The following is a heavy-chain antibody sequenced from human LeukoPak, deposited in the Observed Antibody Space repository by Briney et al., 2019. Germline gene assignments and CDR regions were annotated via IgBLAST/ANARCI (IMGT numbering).Heavy chain of an antibody. D-gene: IGHD5-18*01. CDR3: ARGVRGYSYGSRFDY. CDR1: GFTFNDYY. J-gene: IGHJ4*02. Sequence: GGSLRLSCAASGFTFNDYYMSRIRQAPGEGLEWVSYIGSSGGTIYYADSVKGRFTISRDNAKNSLYLQMNSLRDEDTAVYYCARGVRGYSYGSRFDYWGQGTLVTVSS. V-gene: IGHV3-11*01. CDR2: IGSSGGTI.